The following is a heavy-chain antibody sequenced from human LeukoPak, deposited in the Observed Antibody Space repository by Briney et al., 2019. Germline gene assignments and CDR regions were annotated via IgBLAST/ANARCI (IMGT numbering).Heavy chain of an antibody. J-gene: IGHJ3*02. Sequence: ASVKVSCKASGYTFTGYYMHWVRQAPGQGLEWMGWINPNSGGTNYAQKFQGRVTMTRDTSISTAYMELSRLRSDDTAVYYCAREPRDYGNTPGEHLVMDIWGQGTMVTVSS. CDR2: INPNSGGT. D-gene: IGHD4-11*01. CDR3: AREPRDYGNTPGEHLVMDI. V-gene: IGHV1-2*02. CDR1: GYTFTGYY.